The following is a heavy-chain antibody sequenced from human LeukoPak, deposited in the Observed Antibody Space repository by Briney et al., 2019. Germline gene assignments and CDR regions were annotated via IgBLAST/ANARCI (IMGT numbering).Heavy chain of an antibody. J-gene: IGHJ4*02. CDR2: IDQDGSEQ. CDR3: ARDSFETDIDY. CDR1: GFTFSSYR. V-gene: IGHV3-7*01. Sequence: GGTLRLSCAASGFTFSSYRITWVRQPPGKGLEWVANIDQDGSEQYYADSLKGRFTISRDNVKNSLYLHINSLRAEDTAVYYCARDSFETDIDYWGQGTLVTVSS. D-gene: IGHD1-14*01.